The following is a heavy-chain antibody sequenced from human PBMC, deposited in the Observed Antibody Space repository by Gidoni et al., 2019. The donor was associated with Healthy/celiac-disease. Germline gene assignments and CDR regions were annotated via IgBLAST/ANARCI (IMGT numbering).Heavy chain of an antibody. CDR1: GGSISSYY. J-gene: IGHJ4*02. Sequence: QVQLQESGPGLVKPSETLSLTCTVSGGSISSYYWSWIRQPPGKGLEWIGYIYYSGSTNYNPSLKSRVTISVDTSKNQFSLKLSSVTAADTAVYYCARESDYGENGLIDYWGQGTLVTVSS. CDR3: ARESDYGENGLIDY. CDR2: IYYSGST. D-gene: IGHD4-17*01. V-gene: IGHV4-59*01.